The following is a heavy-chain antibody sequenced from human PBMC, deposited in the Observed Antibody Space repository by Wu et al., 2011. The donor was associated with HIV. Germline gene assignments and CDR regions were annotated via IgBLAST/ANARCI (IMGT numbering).Heavy chain of an antibody. V-gene: IGHV1-69*15. D-gene: IGHD5-18*01. CDR2: IIPMSAST. J-gene: IGHJ5*02. CDR1: GVTFSDST. CDR3: ARCYRNGWFDT. Sequence: QVQLVQPGAEVKKPGSSVKVSCTASGVTFSDSTFGWVRQAPGQGLEWMGRIIPMSASTNYAQKLQGRVTITADASTSTVYMELSSLRYEDTAIYYCARCYRNGWFDTWGQGTRVSVSS.